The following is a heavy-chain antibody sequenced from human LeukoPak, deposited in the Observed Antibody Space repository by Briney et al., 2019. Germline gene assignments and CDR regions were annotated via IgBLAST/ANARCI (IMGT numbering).Heavy chain of an antibody. CDR2: ISGSGGST. Sequence: HPXXSXXXXCXASGFTFSSYGTSWVRQAPGKGLEWVSAISGSGGSTYYADSVKGRLTIPRDNSKNTVYLKMNSLRAEETAVYYXAKARWLVHGAFDIWGQGTMVTVSS. D-gene: IGHD6-19*01. CDR3: AKARWLVHGAFDI. V-gene: IGHV3-23*01. CDR1: GFTFSSYG. J-gene: IGHJ3*02.